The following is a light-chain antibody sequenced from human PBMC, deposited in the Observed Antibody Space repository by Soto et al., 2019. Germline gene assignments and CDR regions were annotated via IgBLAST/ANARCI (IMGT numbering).Light chain of an antibody. CDR1: QSLSNNY. V-gene: IGKV3-20*01. CDR2: AAS. Sequence: TVLTQSPGTLSLSPGERASLSCRASQSLSNNYLAWYQQKPGQAPRLLIYAASRRATGIPDRFSGSGSGTDFTLTITRLEPGDFAVYYCQHYTGSSYSFGPGTKVDFK. CDR3: QHYTGSSYS. J-gene: IGKJ3*01.